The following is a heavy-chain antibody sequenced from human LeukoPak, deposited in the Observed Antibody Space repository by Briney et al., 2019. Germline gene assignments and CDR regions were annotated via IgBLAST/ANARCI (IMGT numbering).Heavy chain of an antibody. CDR2: INPSGGST. D-gene: IGHD1-26*01. V-gene: IGHV1-46*01. J-gene: IGHJ5*02. Sequence: ASVKVSCKASGYTFTSYYMHWVRQAPGQGLEWMGIINPSGGSTSYAQKFQGRVTMTRDTSTSTAYMELRSLRSDDTAVYYCAREAGSYSGSYSGWFDPWGQGTLVTVSS. CDR3: AREAGSYSGSYSGWFDP. CDR1: GYTFTSYY.